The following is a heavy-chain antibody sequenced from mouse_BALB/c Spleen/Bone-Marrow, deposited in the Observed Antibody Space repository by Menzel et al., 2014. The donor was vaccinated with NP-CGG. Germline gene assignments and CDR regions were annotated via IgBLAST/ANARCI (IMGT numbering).Heavy chain of an antibody. CDR1: GFTFSSYT. CDR2: ITSGGGST. D-gene: IGHD3-1*01. CDR3: ARHVGNPYAMDY. Sequence: EVQGVESGGGLVQPGGSLKLSCAASGFTFSSYTMSWVRPTPEKRLEWVAYITSGGGSTYYPDTVKGRFTISRDNAKNALYLQMSSLKSEDTAMYYCARHVGNPYAMDYWGQGTSVTVSS. V-gene: IGHV5-12-2*01. J-gene: IGHJ4*01.